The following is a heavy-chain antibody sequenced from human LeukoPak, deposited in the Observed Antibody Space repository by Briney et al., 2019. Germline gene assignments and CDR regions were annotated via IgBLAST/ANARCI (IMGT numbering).Heavy chain of an antibody. Sequence: PSETLSLTCTVSGGSISSSSYYWGWIRQPPGKGLEWIGSIYHSGSTYYNPSLKSRVTISVDTSKNQFSLKLSSVTAADTAVYYCARQSSHIVVVTGRSKYNWFDPWGQGTLVTVSS. CDR1: GGSISSSSYY. V-gene: IGHV4-39*01. D-gene: IGHD2-21*02. CDR3: ARQSSHIVVVTGRSKYNWFDP. J-gene: IGHJ5*02. CDR2: IYHSGST.